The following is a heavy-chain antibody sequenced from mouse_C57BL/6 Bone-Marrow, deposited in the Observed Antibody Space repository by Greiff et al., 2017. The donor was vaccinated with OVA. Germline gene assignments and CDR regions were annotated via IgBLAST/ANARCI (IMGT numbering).Heavy chain of an antibody. CDR1: GFTFSSYG. CDR3: AVGLVTFAY. J-gene: IGHJ3*01. D-gene: IGHD2-2*01. Sequence: EVKLMESGGDLVKPGGSLKLSCAASGFTFSSYGMSWVRQTPDKRLEWVATISSGGSYTYYPDSVKGRFTISRDNAKNTLYLQMSSLKSEDTAMYSCAVGLVTFAYWGQGTLVTVSA. V-gene: IGHV5-6*01. CDR2: ISSGGSYT.